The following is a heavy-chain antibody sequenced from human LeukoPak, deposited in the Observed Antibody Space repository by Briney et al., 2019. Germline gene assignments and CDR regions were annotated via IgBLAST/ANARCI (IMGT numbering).Heavy chain of an antibody. CDR3: ARQNRGIAAAGTMGWFDP. J-gene: IGHJ5*02. CDR2: FSYSGST. V-gene: IGHV4-59*01. D-gene: IGHD6-13*01. CDR1: GVSISDYH. Sequence: SETLSLTCSVSGVSISDYHWIWIRQPPAKGLEWMGYFSYSGSTRYNPSLKSRVTMSVDTSKNQFSLRLISVAAADTAVYYCARQNRGIAAAGTMGWFDPWGQGTLVTVSS.